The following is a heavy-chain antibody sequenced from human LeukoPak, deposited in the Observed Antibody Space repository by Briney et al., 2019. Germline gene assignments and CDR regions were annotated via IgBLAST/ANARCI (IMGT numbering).Heavy chain of an antibody. D-gene: IGHD3-10*01. V-gene: IGHV5-51*01. Sequence: GESLKISCKGSGYSFTSYWIGWVRQMPGKGLEWMGIIYPGDSDTRYSPSFQGQVTISADKSISTAYLQWSSLKASDTAMYYCARLSAYGSGSPFYAFDIWGQGTMVTVSS. J-gene: IGHJ3*02. CDR3: ARLSAYGSGSPFYAFDI. CDR1: GYSFTSYW. CDR2: IYPGDSDT.